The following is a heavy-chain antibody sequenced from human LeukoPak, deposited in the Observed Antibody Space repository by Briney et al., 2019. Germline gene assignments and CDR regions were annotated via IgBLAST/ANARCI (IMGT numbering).Heavy chain of an antibody. V-gene: IGHV3-53*01. Sequence: GGSLRLSCTVSGFIVSSNYMSWVRQAPGKGLEWVSVIYRDGSTYYADSVKGRFTISGDKSKNTLYLQMNSLRAEDTAVYFCARGSSAYTSPFDYWGQGTLVTVSS. CDR2: IYRDGST. J-gene: IGHJ4*02. CDR3: ARGSSAYTSPFDY. D-gene: IGHD3-22*01. CDR1: GFIVSSNY.